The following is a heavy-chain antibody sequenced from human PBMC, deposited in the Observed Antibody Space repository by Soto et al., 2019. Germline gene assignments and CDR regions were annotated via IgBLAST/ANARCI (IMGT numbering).Heavy chain of an antibody. D-gene: IGHD3-22*01. CDR1: GVSISSYY. V-gene: IGHV4-59*01. CDR2: IYYSGST. Sequence: SETLSLTCTVSGVSISSYYWSWIRQPPGKGLEWIGYIYYSGSTNYNPSLKSRVTISVDTSKNQFSLKLSSVTAADTAVYYCASFYDSSGYYFDYWGQGTLVTVSS. J-gene: IGHJ4*02. CDR3: ASFYDSSGYYFDY.